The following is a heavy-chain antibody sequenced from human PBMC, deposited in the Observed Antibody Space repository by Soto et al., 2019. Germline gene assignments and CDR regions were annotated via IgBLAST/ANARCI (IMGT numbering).Heavy chain of an antibody. V-gene: IGHV1-46*03. D-gene: IGHD4-17*01. CDR1: GYIFSNFY. CDR3: ARDKVYGDNSFDC. J-gene: IGHJ4*02. Sequence: QVSLVQSGAEVKKPGASVNVSCKAFGYIFSNFYIHWVRQAPGQGLEWMVIINPNTGGTSYPQKFHGRVTLTRDTSTSTVHMEMSSLTSEDTAVYYCARDKVYGDNSFDCWGQGTLVTVSS. CDR2: INPNTGGT.